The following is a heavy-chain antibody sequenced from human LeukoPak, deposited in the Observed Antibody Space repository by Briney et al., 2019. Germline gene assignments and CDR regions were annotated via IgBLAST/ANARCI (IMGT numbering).Heavy chain of an antibody. D-gene: IGHD4-17*01. V-gene: IGHV4-30-4*01. Sequence: PSQTLSLTCTVSGGSIGSGVYYWSWVRQSPGTGLEWIGNIYYSGSAYYNPSLKSRVSISVDTSKNQFSLKLRSVTAADTAVYYCARDDGDYSSPYWYFDLWGRGTLVTVSS. CDR3: ARDDGDYSSPYWYFDL. CDR2: IYYSGSA. CDR1: GGSIGSGVYY. J-gene: IGHJ2*01.